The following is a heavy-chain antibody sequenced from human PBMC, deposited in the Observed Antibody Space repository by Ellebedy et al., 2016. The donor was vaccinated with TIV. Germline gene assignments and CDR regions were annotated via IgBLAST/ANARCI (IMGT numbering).Heavy chain of an antibody. D-gene: IGHD6-13*01. Sequence: ASVKVSXXASGYTFTSYDINWVRQATGQGLEWMGWISAYNGNTNYAQKLQGRVTMTTDTSTSTAYMELRSLRSDDTAVYYCARYSSSWYGVLDYYYMDVWGKGTTVTVSS. V-gene: IGHV1-18*01. CDR3: ARYSSSWYGVLDYYYMDV. J-gene: IGHJ6*03. CDR1: GYTFTSYD. CDR2: ISAYNGNT.